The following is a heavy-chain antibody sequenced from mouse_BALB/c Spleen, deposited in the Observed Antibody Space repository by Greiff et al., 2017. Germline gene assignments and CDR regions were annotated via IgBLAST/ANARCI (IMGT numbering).Heavy chain of an antibody. V-gene: IGHV14-4*02. CDR2: IDPENGDT. D-gene: IGHD2-14*01. CDR1: GFNIKDYY. J-gene: IGHJ4*01. Sequence: DVKLQESGAELVRSGASVKLSCTASGFNIKDYYMHWVKQRPEQGLEWIGWIDPENGDTEYAPKFQGKATMTADTSSNTAYLQLSSLTSEDTAVYNCNAVYYMYDEPSGDYYAMDYWGQGASVTVSS. CDR3: NAVYYMYDEPSGDYYAMDY.